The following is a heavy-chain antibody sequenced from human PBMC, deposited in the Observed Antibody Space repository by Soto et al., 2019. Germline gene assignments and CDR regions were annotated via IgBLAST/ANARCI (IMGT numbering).Heavy chain of an antibody. CDR2: ISYDGGDK. CDR1: EFTFSSYA. V-gene: IGHV3-30-3*01. J-gene: IGHJ4*02. Sequence: QVQVVESGGGVVQPGRSLRLSCAASEFTFSSYAMHWVRQAPGKGLEWVAVISYDGGDKYFADSVKGRFTISRDNSKNTLYLQMNSRRPEDTAVYYCVREGGYCSGGSCYTQGFDYWGQGTLVTVSS. D-gene: IGHD2-15*01. CDR3: VREGGYCSGGSCYTQGFDY.